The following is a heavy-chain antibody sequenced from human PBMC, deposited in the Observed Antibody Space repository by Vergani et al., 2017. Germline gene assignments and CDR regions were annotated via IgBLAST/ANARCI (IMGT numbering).Heavy chain of an antibody. CDR1: GFTFSSYG. CDR2: IWYDGSNK. Sequence: QVQLVESGGGVVQPGRSLRLSCAASGFTFSSYGMHWVRQAPGKGLEWVAVIWYDGSNKYYADSVKGRFTISRDNSKNTLYLQMNSMRAEDTAVYYCARDEGVGGYCRGGSCTTSWYFDLWGRGTLVTVSS. J-gene: IGHJ2*01. CDR3: ARDEGVGGYCRGGSCTTSWYFDL. D-gene: IGHD2-15*01. V-gene: IGHV3-33*01.